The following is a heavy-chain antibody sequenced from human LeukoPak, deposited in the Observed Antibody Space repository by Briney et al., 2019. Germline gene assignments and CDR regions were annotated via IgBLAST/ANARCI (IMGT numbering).Heavy chain of an antibody. V-gene: IGHV3-23*01. CDR2: VSGGGGST. Sequence: GGSLRLSCAASGFTLSSYAMSWVRQAPGKGLEWVSIVSGGGGSTYYADSVKGRFTISTDNSRNTVSLEMNSLRAEDTAVYYCARDDILTGDDAFDIWGQGTMVTVSS. CDR1: GFTLSSYA. D-gene: IGHD3-9*01. J-gene: IGHJ3*02. CDR3: ARDDILTGDDAFDI.